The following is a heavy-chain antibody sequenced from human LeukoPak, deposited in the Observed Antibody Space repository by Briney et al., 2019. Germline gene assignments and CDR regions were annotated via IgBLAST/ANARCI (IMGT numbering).Heavy chain of an antibody. Sequence: SETLSLTCTVSGGSISSGSYYWSWIRQPAGKGLEWIGRIYTSGSTNYNPSLKSRVTISVDTSKNQFSLKLSSVTAADTAVYYCARGGVRMKQLVDYWGQGTLVTVSS. CDR2: IYTSGST. CDR1: GGSISSGSYY. D-gene: IGHD6-13*01. CDR3: ARGGVRMKQLVDY. V-gene: IGHV4-61*02. J-gene: IGHJ4*02.